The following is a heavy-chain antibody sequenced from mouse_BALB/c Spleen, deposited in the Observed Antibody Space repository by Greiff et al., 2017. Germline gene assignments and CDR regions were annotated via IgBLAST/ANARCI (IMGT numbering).Heavy chain of an antibody. V-gene: IGHV1-55*01. CDR1: GYNFTSYW. J-gene: IGHJ4*01. Sequence: QVQLQQPGAELVKPGTSVKLSCKASGYNFTSYWINWVKLRPGQGLEWIGDIYPGSGSTNYNEKFKSKATLTVDTSSSTAYMQLSSLASEDSALYYCARSRDAMDYWGQGTSVTVSS. CDR2: IYPGSGST. CDR3: ARSRDAMDY.